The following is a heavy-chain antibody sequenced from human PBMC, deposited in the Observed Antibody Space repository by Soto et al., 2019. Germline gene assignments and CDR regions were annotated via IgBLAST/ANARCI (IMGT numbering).Heavy chain of an antibody. J-gene: IGHJ3*02. CDR2: IKSKTDGGTT. V-gene: IGHV3-15*07. CDR3: TTDYYYDSSGERSDAFDI. Sequence: GGSLRLSCAASGFTFSNAWMNWVRQAPGKGLEWVGRIKSKTDGGTTDYAAPVKGRFTISRDDSKNTLYLQMNSLKTEDTAVYYCTTDYYYDSSGERSDAFDIWGQGTMVTVSS. D-gene: IGHD3-22*01. CDR1: GFTFSNAW.